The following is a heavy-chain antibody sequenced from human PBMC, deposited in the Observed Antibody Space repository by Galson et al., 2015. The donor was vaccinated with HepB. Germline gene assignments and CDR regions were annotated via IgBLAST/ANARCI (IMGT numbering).Heavy chain of an antibody. Sequence: SVKVSCKASGYTFTNYYMHWVRQAPGQGLEWMGIINPSGGSTTYAQKFQGRVTMTRDTSTSTVYMELSSLRSEDTALYYCTRQLRTVAGGDFQHWGQGTLVTVSS. V-gene: IGHV1-46*03. CDR3: TRQLRTVAGGDFQH. CDR2: INPSGGST. CDR1: GYTFTNYY. D-gene: IGHD6-19*01. J-gene: IGHJ1*01.